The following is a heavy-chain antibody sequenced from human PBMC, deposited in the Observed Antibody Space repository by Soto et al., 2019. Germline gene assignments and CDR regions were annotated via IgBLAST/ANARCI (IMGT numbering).Heavy chain of an antibody. CDR2: IWYDGSNK. Sequence: QVQLVESGGGVVQPGRSLRLSCAASGFTFSSYGMHWVRQAPGKGLEWVAVIWYDGSNKYYADSVKGRFTISRDNSKKRLFWKITAWGPEETVVYYGARKSPFLMAVRRGWGNYFAYGGRG. D-gene: IGHD6-6*01. CDR3: ARKSPFLMAVRRGWGNYFAY. CDR1: GFTFSSYG. V-gene: IGHV3-33*01. J-gene: IGHJ4*02.